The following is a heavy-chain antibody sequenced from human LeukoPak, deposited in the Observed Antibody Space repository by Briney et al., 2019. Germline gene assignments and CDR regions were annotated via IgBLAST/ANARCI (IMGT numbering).Heavy chain of an antibody. CDR2: INTNTGNP. CDR1: GYTFTGHA. D-gene: IGHD3-10*01. V-gene: IGHV7-4-1*02. J-gene: IGHJ4*02. Sequence: ASVKVSRKASGYTFTGHAMNWVRQAPGQGLEWMGWINTNTGNPTYAQGFTGRFVFSLDTSVSTAYLQISSLKAEDTAVYYCARATMVRGVILAPSYDYWGQGTLVTVSS. CDR3: ARATMVRGVILAPSYDY.